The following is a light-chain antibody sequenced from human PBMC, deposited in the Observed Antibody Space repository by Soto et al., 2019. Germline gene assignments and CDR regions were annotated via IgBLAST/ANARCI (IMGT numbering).Light chain of an antibody. CDR1: SSDVGGYNY. CDR2: EVS. Sequence: QSVLTQPPSASGSPGQSVTISCIGTSSDVGGYNYVSWYQQHPGKAPKLIIYEVSKRPSGVPDRFSGSKSGNTASLTVSGLQAEDEAEYFCSSYGDSPVVFGRGTKLTVL. CDR3: SSYGDSPVV. J-gene: IGLJ2*01. V-gene: IGLV2-8*01.